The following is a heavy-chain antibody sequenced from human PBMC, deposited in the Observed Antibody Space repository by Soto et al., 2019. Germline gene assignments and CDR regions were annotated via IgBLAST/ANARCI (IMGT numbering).Heavy chain of an antibody. CDR1: GYTFTGYY. J-gene: IGHJ4*02. CDR2: INPNSGGT. Sequence: ASVKVSCKASGYTFTGYYMHWVRQAPGQGLEWMGWINPNSGGTNYAQKFQGRVTMTRDTSISTAYMELSRLRSDDTAVYYCARGTYYYDSSAKGYFDYWGQGTMVTVSS. CDR3: ARGTYYYDSSAKGYFDY. V-gene: IGHV1-2*02. D-gene: IGHD3-22*01.